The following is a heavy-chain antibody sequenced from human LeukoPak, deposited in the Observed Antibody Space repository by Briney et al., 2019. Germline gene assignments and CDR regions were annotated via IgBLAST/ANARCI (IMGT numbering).Heavy chain of an antibody. V-gene: IGHV4-59*01. CDR1: GGSISSYY. CDR3: ARDADGVGATATTFDY. CDR2: IYYSGST. Sequence: SETLSLTCTVSGGSISSYYWSWIRQPPGKGLEWIGYIYYSGSTNYNPSLKSRVTISVDTSKNQFSLKLSSVTAADTAVYYCARDADGVGATATTFDYWGQGTLVTVSS. J-gene: IGHJ4*02. D-gene: IGHD1-26*01.